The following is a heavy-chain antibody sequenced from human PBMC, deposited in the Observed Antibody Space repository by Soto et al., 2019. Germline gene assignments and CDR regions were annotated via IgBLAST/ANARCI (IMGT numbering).Heavy chain of an antibody. V-gene: IGHV1-2*02. CDR3: VRGVWGSSGH. CDR1: GYTFTGYY. CDR2: MNPSNGGT. J-gene: IGHJ4*02. Sequence: QVHLVQSGAEVKRPGASVKVSCKTSGYTFTGYYLHWVRQAPGQAPEWMGWMNPSNGGTKYGQKFQGRVTMTRDTSVSTAFLDLTRLTSDDTAVYYCVRGVWGSSGHWGQGSRVTVSS. D-gene: IGHD6-6*01.